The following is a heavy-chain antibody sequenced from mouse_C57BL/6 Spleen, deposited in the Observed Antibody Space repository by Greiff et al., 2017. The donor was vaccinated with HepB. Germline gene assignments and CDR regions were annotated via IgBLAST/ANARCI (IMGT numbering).Heavy chain of an antibody. D-gene: IGHD2-2*01. Sequence: EVMLVESGAELVKPGASVKLSCTASGFNIKDYYMHWVKQRTEQGLEWIGRIDPEDGETKYAPKFPGKATITADTSSNTAYLQLSSLTSEDTAVYYCALYYGYDGGYFDVWGTGTTVTVSS. CDR1: GFNIKDYY. J-gene: IGHJ1*03. V-gene: IGHV14-2*01. CDR3: ALYYGYDGGYFDV. CDR2: IDPEDGET.